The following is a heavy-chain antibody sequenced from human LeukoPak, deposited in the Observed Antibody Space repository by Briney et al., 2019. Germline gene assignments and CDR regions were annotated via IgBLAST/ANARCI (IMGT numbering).Heavy chain of an antibody. J-gene: IGHJ4*02. CDR3: ARWFGELLQPYYFDY. V-gene: IGHV4-59*12. CDR2: IYYSGST. Sequence: PSETLSLTCTVSGGSINDYYWNWIRQPPGKGLEWIGYIYYSGSTNYNPSLKSRVTISVDKSKNQFSLKLSSVTAADTAVYYCARWFGELLQPYYFDYWGQGTLVTVSS. CDR1: GGSINDYY. D-gene: IGHD3-10*01.